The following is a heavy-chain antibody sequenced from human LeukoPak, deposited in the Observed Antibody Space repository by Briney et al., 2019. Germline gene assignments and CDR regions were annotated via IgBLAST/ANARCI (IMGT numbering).Heavy chain of an antibody. D-gene: IGHD3-10*01. CDR1: GSSITRGDY. V-gene: IGHV4-38-2*02. CDR3: ARSGPYYYHYVDV. Sequence: SETLSLTCTVSGSSITRGDYWGWIRQSPGKGREWIGAIYHSGSTYYNPSLKSRVAISVDTSKNQFSLRLSSVSAADTAVYYCARSGPYYYHYVDVWGKGTTVTVSS. J-gene: IGHJ6*03. CDR2: IYHSGST.